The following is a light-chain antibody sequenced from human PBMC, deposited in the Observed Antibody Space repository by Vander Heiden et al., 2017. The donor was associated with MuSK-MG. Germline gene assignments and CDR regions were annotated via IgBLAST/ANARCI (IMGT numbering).Light chain of an antibody. CDR3: GSDAGINQLL. CDR2: EGT. Sequence: HSALPQPPSASGSPGQSVTISCTGTTSDVGGYTHVSWYQQHPGKAPNLIIYEGTKRPSGVPDRFSGSKSGNTASLTVSGLQAEDEADYYCGSDAGINQLLFGGGTKVTVL. CDR1: TSDVGGYTH. V-gene: IGLV2-8*01. J-gene: IGLJ3*02.